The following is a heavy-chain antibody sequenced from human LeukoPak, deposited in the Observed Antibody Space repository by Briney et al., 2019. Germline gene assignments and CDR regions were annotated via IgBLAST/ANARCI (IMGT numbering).Heavy chain of an antibody. CDR2: IYYSGST. V-gene: IGHV4-39*07. CDR1: GGSIGSSDSF. J-gene: IGHJ4*02. D-gene: IGHD1-14*01. Sequence: PSETLSLTCTVSGGSIGSSDSFWGWIRQPPGKGLEWIGSIYYSGSTYYNPSLKSRVTISVDTSKNQFSLKLSSVTAADTAVYYCARDVGEPPHAADYWGQGTLVTVSS. CDR3: ARDVGEPPHAADY.